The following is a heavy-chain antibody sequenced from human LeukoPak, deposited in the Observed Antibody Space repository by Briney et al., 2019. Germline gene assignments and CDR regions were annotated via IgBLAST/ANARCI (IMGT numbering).Heavy chain of an antibody. CDR1: GGSISSYY. Sequence: SETLSLTCTVSGGSISSYYWSWIRQPAGKGLGWIGRIYTSGSTNYNPSLKSRVTMSVDTSKNQFSLKLSSVTAADTAVYYCARDTDYDFWSGYFDYWGQGTLVTVSS. V-gene: IGHV4-4*07. CDR3: ARDTDYDFWSGYFDY. D-gene: IGHD3-3*01. CDR2: IYTSGST. J-gene: IGHJ4*02.